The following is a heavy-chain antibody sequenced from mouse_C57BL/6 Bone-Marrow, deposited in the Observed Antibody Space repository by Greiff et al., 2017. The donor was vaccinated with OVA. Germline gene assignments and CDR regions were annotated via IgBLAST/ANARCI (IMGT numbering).Heavy chain of an antibody. J-gene: IGHJ1*03. Sequence: QVQLQQPGAELVKPGASVKMSCKASGYTFTSYWITWVKQRPGQGLEWIGDIYPGSGSTNYNEKFKSKATLTVDTSSSTAYMQLSSLTSEDSAVEYCAEPYCGSSHWYFDVWGTGTTVTVSS. CDR2: IYPGSGST. D-gene: IGHD1-1*01. CDR3: AEPYCGSSHWYFDV. V-gene: IGHV1-55*01. CDR1: GYTFTSYW.